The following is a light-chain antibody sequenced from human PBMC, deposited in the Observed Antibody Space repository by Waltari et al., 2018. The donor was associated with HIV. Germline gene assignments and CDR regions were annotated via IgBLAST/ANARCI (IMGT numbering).Light chain of an antibody. V-gene: IGLV1-51*01. CDR2: DNV. Sequence: QSVLTQPPSVSAAPGQSVTISCSGSSSNIGNNYVSLYQQLPGTAPHLLIYDNVKRPSGISDRFSGDKSATSATRAISGLRTGDEAHYYCGTRDSSLTEDWVFGGGTKLNVL. CDR1: SSNIGNNY. J-gene: IGLJ3*02. CDR3: GTRDSSLTEDWV.